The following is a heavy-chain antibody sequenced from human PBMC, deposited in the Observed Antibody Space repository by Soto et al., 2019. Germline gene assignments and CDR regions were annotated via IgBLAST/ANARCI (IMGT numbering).Heavy chain of an antibody. V-gene: IGHV3-74*01. Sequence: PGGSLRLSGAASVFTGSNYWMNCVREAPGKGLVWVSHIKNDGTTSYADSVEGRFTVSRDDAKNSFYLQMNSLRADDTAVYYCAKDRGEEGLKFLEWFGGMDVWGHGTTVTVSS. J-gene: IGHJ6*02. D-gene: IGHD3-3*01. CDR3: AKDRGEEGLKFLEWFGGMDV. CDR2: IKNDGTT. CDR1: VFTGSNYW.